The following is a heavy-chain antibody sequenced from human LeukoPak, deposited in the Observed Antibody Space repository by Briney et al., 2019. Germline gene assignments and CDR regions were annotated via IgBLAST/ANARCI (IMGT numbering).Heavy chain of an antibody. Sequence: SQTLSLTCTVSGYSIRSGGYYWSWLRQYPGKGLEWIGYMYYGGVPYYNPSPKSRVTISVDTSKNQFSLKLSSVTAADTAVYYCARDRGLTVTTLDRGYFDYWGQGILVTVSS. CDR3: ARDRGLTVTTLDRGYFDY. D-gene: IGHD4-17*01. J-gene: IGHJ4*02. CDR1: GYSIRSGGYY. CDR2: MYYGGVP. V-gene: IGHV4-31*03.